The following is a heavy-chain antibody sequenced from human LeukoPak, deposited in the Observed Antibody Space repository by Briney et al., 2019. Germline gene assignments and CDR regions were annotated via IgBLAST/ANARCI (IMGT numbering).Heavy chain of an antibody. D-gene: IGHD3-10*01. CDR1: GGSFSGYY. CDR2: INHSGST. Sequence: SETLSLTCAVYGGSFSGYYWSWIRQPPGKGLEWIGEINHSGSTNYNPSLKSRVTISVDTSKNQFSLKLSSATAADTAVYYCARDYYGGYFDYWGQGTLVTVSS. CDR3: ARDYYGGYFDY. V-gene: IGHV4-34*01. J-gene: IGHJ4*02.